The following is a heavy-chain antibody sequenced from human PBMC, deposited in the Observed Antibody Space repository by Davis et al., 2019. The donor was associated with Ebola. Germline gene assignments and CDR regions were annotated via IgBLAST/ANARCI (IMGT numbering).Heavy chain of an antibody. CDR3: ARGWDIVVVVAARPDAFDI. V-gene: IGHV3-30-3*01. Sequence: GKSLKISCAASGFTFSSYAMHWVRQAPGKGLEWVAVISYDGSNKYYADSVKGRFTISRDNSKNTLYLQMNSLRAEDTAVYYCARGWDIVVVVAARPDAFDIWGQGTMVTVSS. CDR2: ISYDGSNK. CDR1: GFTFSSYA. D-gene: IGHD2-15*01. J-gene: IGHJ3*02.